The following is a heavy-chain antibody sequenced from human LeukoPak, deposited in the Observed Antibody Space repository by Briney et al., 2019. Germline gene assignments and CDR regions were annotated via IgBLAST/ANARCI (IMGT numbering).Heavy chain of an antibody. CDR3: ARERIAGRLNWFDP. CDR1: GVSISSYY. V-gene: IGHV4-59*01. J-gene: IGHJ5*02. D-gene: IGHD6-6*01. CDR2: IYYSGST. Sequence: SETLSLTCTVSGVSISSYYRSWIRQPPGKGLEWVGGIYYSGSTNYNPSLKSRVTISVDTSKNQFSLKLSSVTAAATAVYSCARERIAGRLNWFDPCGRGPLVTVSS.